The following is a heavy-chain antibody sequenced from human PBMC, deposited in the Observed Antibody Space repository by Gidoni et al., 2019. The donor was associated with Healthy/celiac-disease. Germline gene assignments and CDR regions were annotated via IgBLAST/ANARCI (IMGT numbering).Heavy chain of an antibody. D-gene: IGHD6-25*01. J-gene: IGHJ5*02. Sequence: EVQLVESGGGWVQPGRSLSLSCAAPGFTFDDYAMHWVRQAPGKGLEWVSGISWNSGSIGYADSVKGRFTISRDNAKNSLYLQMNSLRAEDTALYYCAKAGYSSVLNWFDPWGQGTLVTVSS. V-gene: IGHV3-9*01. CDR1: GFTFDDYA. CDR2: ISWNSGSI. CDR3: AKAGYSSVLNWFDP.